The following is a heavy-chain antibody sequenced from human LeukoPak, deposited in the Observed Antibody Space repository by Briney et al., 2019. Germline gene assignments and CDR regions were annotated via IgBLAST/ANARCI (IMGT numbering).Heavy chain of an antibody. CDR3: AKDSSAVAGPEGSYDI. CDR2: ISGSGGRT. CDR1: GFTFSSSA. Sequence: GGSLRLSCAASGFTFSSSALSWVRQAPGKGLEWISAISGSGGRTYYADSVKGRFTISRDNSRNSLFLQMNSLKDEDTAVYYCAKDSSAVAGPEGSYDIWCQGTMVTVSS. D-gene: IGHD6-19*01. J-gene: IGHJ3*02. V-gene: IGHV3-23*01.